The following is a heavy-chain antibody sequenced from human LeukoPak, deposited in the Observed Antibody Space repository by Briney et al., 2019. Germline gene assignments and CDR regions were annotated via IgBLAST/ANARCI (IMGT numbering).Heavy chain of an antibody. D-gene: IGHD1-1*01. CDR3: AKKRVITTPDAIDWYFDL. CDR1: GFTFSSYG. Sequence: GGSLRLSCAASGFTFSSYGMHWVRQAPGKGLEWVAFIRYDGSNKYYADSVKGRFTISRDNSKNTLFLQMNNLGAEDTALYYCAKKRVITTPDAIDWYFDLWGRGTLVTVSS. V-gene: IGHV3-30*02. J-gene: IGHJ2*01. CDR2: IRYDGSNK.